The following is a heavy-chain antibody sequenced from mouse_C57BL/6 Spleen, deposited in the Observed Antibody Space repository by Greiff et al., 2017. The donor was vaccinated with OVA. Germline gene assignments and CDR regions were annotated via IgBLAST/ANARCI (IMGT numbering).Heavy chain of an antibody. Sequence: VQLQQPGAELVKPGASVKVSCKASGYTFTSYWMHWVKQRPGQGLEWIGRIHHSDSDTNYNQKFKGKATLTVDKSSSTAYMQLSSLTSEDSAVYYCARATKYYYAMDYWGQGTSVTVSS. CDR2: IHHSDSDT. CDR1: GYTFTSYW. CDR3: ARATKYYYAMDY. V-gene: IGHV1-74*01. D-gene: IGHD3-1*01. J-gene: IGHJ4*01.